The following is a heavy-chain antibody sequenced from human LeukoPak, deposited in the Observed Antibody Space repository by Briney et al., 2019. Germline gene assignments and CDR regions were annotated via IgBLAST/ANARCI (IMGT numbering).Heavy chain of an antibody. CDR2: INHSGST. D-gene: IGHD3-10*01. CDR1: GGSFSGYY. CDR3: ARDYGSGSSIDY. V-gene: IGHV4-34*01. Sequence: SETLSLTCAVYGGSFSGYYWSWIRHLPRKGLEWIGEINHSGSTNYNPSLKSRVTISVDTSKNQFSLKLSSVTAADTAVYYCARDYGSGSSIDYWGQGTLVTVSS. J-gene: IGHJ4*02.